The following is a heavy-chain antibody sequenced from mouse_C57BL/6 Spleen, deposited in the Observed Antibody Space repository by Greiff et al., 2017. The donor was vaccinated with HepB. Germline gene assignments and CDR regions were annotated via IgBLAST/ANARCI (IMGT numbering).Heavy chain of an antibody. CDR2: IDPSDSET. Sequence: VQLQQPGAELVRPGSSVKLSCKASGYTFTSYWMHWVKQRPIQGLEWIGNIDPSDSETHYNQKFKDKATLTVDKSSSTAYMQLSSLTSEDSAVYYCARDDYDYDGYAMDYWGQGTSVTVSS. CDR1: GYTFTSYW. V-gene: IGHV1-52*01. D-gene: IGHD2-4*01. CDR3: ARDDYDYDGYAMDY. J-gene: IGHJ4*01.